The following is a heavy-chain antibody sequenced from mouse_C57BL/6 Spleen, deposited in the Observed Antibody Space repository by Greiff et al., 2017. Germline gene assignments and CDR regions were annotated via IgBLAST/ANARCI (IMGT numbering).Heavy chain of an antibody. CDR2: IHPNSGST. D-gene: IGHD1-1*01. CDR1: GYTFTSYW. V-gene: IGHV1-64*01. J-gene: IGHJ1*03. Sequence: QVQLQQPGAELVKPGASVTLSCKASGYTFTSYWMHWVKQRPGQGLEWIGMIHPNSGSTNYNEKFKSKATLTVAKSSSTAYMQRSSLTSEDSAVYYCADYYGSSNWYFDVWGTGTTVTVSS. CDR3: ADYYGSSNWYFDV.